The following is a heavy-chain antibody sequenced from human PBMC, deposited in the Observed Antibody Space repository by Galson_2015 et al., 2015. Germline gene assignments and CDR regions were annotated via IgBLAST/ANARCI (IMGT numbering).Heavy chain of an antibody. CDR1: GYTFTSYT. D-gene: IGHD1-14*01. V-gene: IGHV1-3*01. J-gene: IGHJ6*02. CDR2: MNAGNSTT. CDR3: AREVKVYSCVFCYYCYVTDV. Sequence: SVKVSCKASGYTFTSYTMHWVRQAPGQRLEWMGCMNAGNSTTKYSQTFQGRVTITRDTSGSTAYVELSSLRSEDTAVYYCAREVKVYSCVFCYYCYVTDVWGQGTTVTVSS.